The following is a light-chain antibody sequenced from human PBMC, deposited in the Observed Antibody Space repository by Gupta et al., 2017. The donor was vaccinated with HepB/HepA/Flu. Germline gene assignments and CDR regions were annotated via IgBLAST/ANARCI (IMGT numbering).Light chain of an antibody. V-gene: IGKV3-15*01. CDR1: QRVRSK. CDR3: QQYKNWPPLT. CDR2: GVS. Sequence: EIVMTHSPATLSVSPGERATVSRCASQRVRSKLAWYKQQPCQAPRLLIYGVSTSDTGLPARFSGSGDGRELTVAISSRQAEDFAVYYFQQYKNWPPLTFGGGTKVEIK. J-gene: IGKJ4*01.